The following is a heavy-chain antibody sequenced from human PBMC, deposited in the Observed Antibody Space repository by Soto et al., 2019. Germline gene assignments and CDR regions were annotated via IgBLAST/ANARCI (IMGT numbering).Heavy chain of an antibody. D-gene: IGHD3-10*01. CDR3: ARLRGSGTGYYGMDV. CDR1: GGSISSGNYY. CDR2: ISYSENT. J-gene: IGHJ6*04. Sequence: QVQLQESGPRLVKPSQTLSLTCTVSGGSISSGNYYWSWIRQLPGKGLEWIGYISYSENTYYNPSLKSRVTISVDTSRNQFSLKLSSVTAADTAVYYCARLRGSGTGYYGMDVWGEGTTVTVSS. V-gene: IGHV4-30-4*01.